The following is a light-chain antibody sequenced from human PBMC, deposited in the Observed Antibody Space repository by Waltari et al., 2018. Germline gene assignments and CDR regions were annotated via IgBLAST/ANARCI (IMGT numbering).Light chain of an antibody. CDR3: QQYFDTPS. CDR1: QSLLYRANNKNY. J-gene: IGKJ3*01. CDR2: WAS. Sequence: DIVMTQSPDSLAVSLGERATIKCKSGQSLLYRANNKNYLAWYQQKPGQSPKRLIYWASTRDSGVPDRFSGSGSGTDFPLTISSLQAADVAVYYCQQYFDTPSFGPGTKVEIK. V-gene: IGKV4-1*01.